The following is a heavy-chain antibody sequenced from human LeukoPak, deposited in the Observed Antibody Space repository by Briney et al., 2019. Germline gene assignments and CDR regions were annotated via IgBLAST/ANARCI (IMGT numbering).Heavy chain of an antibody. V-gene: IGHV3-30*18. CDR3: AKKFRGTTVISGDYFDY. CDR2: ISYDGSNK. J-gene: IGHJ4*02. D-gene: IGHD4-17*01. Sequence: PGGSLRLSCAASGFTFSSYGMHWVRQAPGKGLEWVAVISYDGSNKYYADSVKGRFTISRDNSKNTLYLQMNSLRAEDTAVYYCAKKFRGTTVISGDYFDYWGQGTLVTVSS. CDR1: GFTFSSYG.